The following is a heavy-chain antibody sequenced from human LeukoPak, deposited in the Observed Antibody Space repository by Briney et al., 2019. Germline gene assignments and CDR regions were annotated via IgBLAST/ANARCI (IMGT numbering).Heavy chain of an antibody. CDR1: GGTFSSYA. CDR2: IIPILGIA. CDR3: ARGDTAMVVEAFGI. Sequence: SVKVSCKASGGTFSSYAISWVRQAPGQGLEWMGRIIPILGIANYAQKFQGRVTITADKSTSTAYMELSSLRSEDTAVYYCARGDTAMVVEAFGIWGQGTMVTVSS. D-gene: IGHD5-18*01. J-gene: IGHJ3*02. V-gene: IGHV1-69*04.